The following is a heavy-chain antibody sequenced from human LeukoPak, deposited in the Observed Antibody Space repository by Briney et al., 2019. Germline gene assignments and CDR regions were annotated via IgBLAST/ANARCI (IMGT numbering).Heavy chain of an antibody. V-gene: IGHV3-7*01. CDR2: IKQDVSEK. J-gene: IGHJ4*02. CDR3: ARDGGIIDYGSGMSLGTDH. CDR1: GFTFSSYW. Sequence: PGGSLRLSCAASGFTFSSYWMSWVRQAPGKGLEWVANIKQDVSEKYYVDSVKGRFSISRDNAKNSLYLQMNSLRAEDTAVYYCARDGGIIDYGSGMSLGTDHWGQGTLVTVSS. D-gene: IGHD3-10*01.